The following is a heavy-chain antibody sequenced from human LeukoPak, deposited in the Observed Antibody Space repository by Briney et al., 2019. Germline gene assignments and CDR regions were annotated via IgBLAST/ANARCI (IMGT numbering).Heavy chain of an antibody. CDR2: VASSGTS. CDR3: ARVVRGVVTSNWFDP. CDR1: GDSLNTYY. V-gene: IGHV4-59*01. J-gene: IGHJ5*02. Sequence: NPSETLSLTCTVSGDSLNTYYWTWIPQTPGKELEWIGFVASSGTSNYNPSLKSRVSISIDTSKNQFSLALTSVTPADTAVYYCARVVRGVVTSNWFDPWGQGTLVSVSS. D-gene: IGHD2-21*02.